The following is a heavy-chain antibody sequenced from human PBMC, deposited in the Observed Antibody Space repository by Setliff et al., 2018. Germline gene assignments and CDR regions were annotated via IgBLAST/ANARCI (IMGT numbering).Heavy chain of an antibody. V-gene: IGHV4-34*01. CDR1: GGSFSGYY. CDR2: INHSGST. CDR3: ARGKVLYDYVWGSYRYEDYYYGMDV. Sequence: SETLSLTCAVYGGSFSGYYWSWIRQPPGKGLEWIGEINHSGSTNYNPSLKSRVTMSADTSKNQFSLKLSSVTAADTAVYYCARGKVLYDYVWGSYRYEDYYYGMDVWGQGTTVTVSS. J-gene: IGHJ6*02. D-gene: IGHD3-16*02.